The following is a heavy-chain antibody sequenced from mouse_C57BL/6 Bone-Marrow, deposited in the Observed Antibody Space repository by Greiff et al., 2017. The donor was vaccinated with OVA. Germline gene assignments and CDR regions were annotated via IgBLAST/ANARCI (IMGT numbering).Heavy chain of an antibody. Sequence: VQLQQSGPELVKPGASVKISCKASGYTFTDYYMNWVKQSHGKSLEWIGDINPNNGGTSYNQKFKGKATLTVDKSSSTAYMELRSLTSEDSAVYYCARVEVYGYDVWFAYWGQGTLVTVSA. J-gene: IGHJ3*01. CDR3: ARVEVYGYDVWFAY. V-gene: IGHV1-26*01. D-gene: IGHD2-2*01. CDR2: INPNNGGT. CDR1: GYTFTDYY.